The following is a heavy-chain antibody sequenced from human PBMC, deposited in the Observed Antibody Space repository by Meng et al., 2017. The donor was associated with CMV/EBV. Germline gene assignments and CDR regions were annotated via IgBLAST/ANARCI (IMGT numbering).Heavy chain of an antibody. CDR2: MNSSGGST. V-gene: IGHV1-46*01. J-gene: IGHJ4*02. CDR3: ALAEYSSSLFDY. Sequence: GDEDKRPGDSVKVACKAYGYTFTSYYIHWVRQAHGQGIEWMGIMNSSGGSTSYAQKFQGRVTMTRETSTRTVYMELSSLRSEDTAVYYCALAEYSSSLFDYWGQGTLVTVSS. CDR1: GYTFTSYY. D-gene: IGHD6-13*01.